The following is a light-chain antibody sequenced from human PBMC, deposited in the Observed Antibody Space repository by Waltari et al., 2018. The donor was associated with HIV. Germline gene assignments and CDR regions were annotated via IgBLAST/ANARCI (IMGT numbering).Light chain of an antibody. Sequence: QSVLRQPPSVSGAPGQRVNISCTGTHSTVGSVYAVPLYQQVPGTVPKLLIYGNSNRPSGVPDRISGSKSGSSASLAISGLQADDEADYYCQSYDSSLSGFIFGTGTRVTVL. CDR3: QSYDSSLSGFI. J-gene: IGLJ1*01. CDR2: GNS. CDR1: HSTVGSVYA. V-gene: IGLV1-40*01.